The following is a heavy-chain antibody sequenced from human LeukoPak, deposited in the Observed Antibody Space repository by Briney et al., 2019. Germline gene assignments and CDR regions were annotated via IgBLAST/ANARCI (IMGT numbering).Heavy chain of an antibody. D-gene: IGHD3-10*01. CDR1: GYTFTGYY. CDR2: IDPNSGGT. Sequence: GASVKVSCKASGYTFTGYYMHWVRQAPGQGLEWMGWIDPNSGGTNYAQKFQGRVTMTRDTSISTAYMELSRLRSDDTAVYYCARDLPDRGFGVAFDIWGQGTMVTVSS. V-gene: IGHV1-2*02. CDR3: ARDLPDRGFGVAFDI. J-gene: IGHJ3*02.